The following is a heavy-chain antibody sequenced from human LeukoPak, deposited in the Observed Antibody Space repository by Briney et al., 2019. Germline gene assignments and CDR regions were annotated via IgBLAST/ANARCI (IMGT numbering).Heavy chain of an antibody. CDR3: ARGSQLLGFDAFDI. CDR2: IIPILGIA. D-gene: IGHD2-2*01. V-gene: IGHV1-69*02. J-gene: IGHJ3*02. Sequence: SVKVSCKASGGTFSSYTISWVRQTPGQGLEWMGRIIPILGIANYAQKFQGRVTITADKSTSTAYMELSSLRSEDTAVYYCARGSQLLGFDAFDIWGQGTMVTVSS. CDR1: GGTFSSYT.